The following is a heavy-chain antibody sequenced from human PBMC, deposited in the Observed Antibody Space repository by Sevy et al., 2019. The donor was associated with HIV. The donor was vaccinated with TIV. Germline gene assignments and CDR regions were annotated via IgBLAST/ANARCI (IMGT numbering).Heavy chain of an antibody. V-gene: IGHV3-30*18. CDR3: ANDHRYCSGGACHSEGFFDS. CDR2: ISFDGDNE. Sequence: GGSLRLSCEASGFTFNNYGIHWVRQAPGTGLEWVALISFDGDNEYYTDSLKGRFIISRESSRNTVYLHMNSLRPEDTAVYYCANDHRYCSGGACHSEGFFDSWGQGILVTVSS. CDR1: GFTFNNYG. D-gene: IGHD2-15*01. J-gene: IGHJ4*02.